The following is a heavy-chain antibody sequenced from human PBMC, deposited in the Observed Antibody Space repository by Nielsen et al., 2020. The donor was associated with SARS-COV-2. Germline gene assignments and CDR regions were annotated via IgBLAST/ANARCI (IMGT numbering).Heavy chain of an antibody. CDR3: TRDVLLWFGERDY. CDR2: IRSKAYGGTT. Sequence: GESLKISCTASGFTFGDYAMSWFLQAPGKGLEWVGFIRSKAYGGTTEYAASVKGRFTISRDDSKSIAYLQMNSLKTEDTAVYYCTRDVLLWFGERDYWGQGTLVTVSS. V-gene: IGHV3-49*03. D-gene: IGHD3-10*01. CDR1: GFTFGDYA. J-gene: IGHJ4*02.